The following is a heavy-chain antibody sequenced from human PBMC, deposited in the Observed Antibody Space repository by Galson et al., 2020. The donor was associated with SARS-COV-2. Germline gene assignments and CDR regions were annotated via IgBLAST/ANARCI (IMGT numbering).Heavy chain of an antibody. Sequence: TGGSLRLSCAASGFTVSSNYVSWVRQAPGKGLEWVSEIYNSGSTYYADSVKGRFTISRDNSKNTVYLQMNSLRAEDTAVYYWAGHEQQRTDFAYWGQGTLVIVSS. D-gene: IGHD6-13*01. J-gene: IGHJ4*02. V-gene: IGHV3-66*04. CDR3: AGHEQQRTDFAY. CDR2: IYNSGST. CDR1: GFTVSSNY.